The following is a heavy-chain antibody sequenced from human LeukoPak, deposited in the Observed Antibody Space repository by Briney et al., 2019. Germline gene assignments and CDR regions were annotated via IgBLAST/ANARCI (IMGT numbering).Heavy chain of an antibody. CDR1: GFTVSTNY. CDR3: ARVDPYLFDY. J-gene: IGHJ4*02. CDR2: LYSGGST. V-gene: IGHV3-66*01. Sequence: GGSLRLSCAASGFTVSTNYMSWVRQAPGKGLEWVSVLYSGGSTYYADSVKGRFTISRDNSKNTLYLQMNSLRAEDTAVYYCARVDPYLFDYWGQGTLVTVSS.